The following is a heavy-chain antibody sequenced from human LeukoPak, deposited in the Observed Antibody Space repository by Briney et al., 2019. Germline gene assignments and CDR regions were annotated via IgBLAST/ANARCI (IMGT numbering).Heavy chain of an antibody. CDR1: GFIFSNYA. V-gene: IGHV3-11*01. D-gene: IGHD6-13*01. CDR2: ISSSGSTI. Sequence: GGSLRLSCAASGFIFSNYAMSWIRQAPGKGLEWVSYISSSGSTIYYADSVKGRFTISRDNAKNSLYLQMNSLRAEDTAVYYCARDTGSSSSWFDPWGQGTLVTVSS. J-gene: IGHJ5*02. CDR3: ARDTGSSSSWFDP.